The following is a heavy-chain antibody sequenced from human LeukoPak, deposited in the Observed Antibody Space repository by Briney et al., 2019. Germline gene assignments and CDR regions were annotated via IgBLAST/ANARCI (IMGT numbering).Heavy chain of an antibody. J-gene: IGHJ6*03. D-gene: IGHD1-1*01. CDR3: ARENGAAYYYYMDV. Sequence: PGGSLRLSCAASGFTFSDYYLSWIRQAPGKGLEWVSCISSSGSTIYYADSVKGRFTISRDNAKNSLYLRMNSLRAEDTAVYYCARENGAAYYYYMDVWGKGTTVTVSS. CDR1: GFTFSDYY. CDR2: ISSSGSTI. V-gene: IGHV3-11*04.